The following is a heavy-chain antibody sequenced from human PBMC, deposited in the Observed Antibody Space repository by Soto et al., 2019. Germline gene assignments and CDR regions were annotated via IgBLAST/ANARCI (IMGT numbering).Heavy chain of an antibody. CDR2: IWHDGGNK. D-gene: IGHD3-16*01. J-gene: IGHJ4*02. CDR3: ARDGDVNTGFGKDY. V-gene: IGHV3-33*01. CDR1: GFTFSSYG. Sequence: GGALRLSCAASGFTFSSYGMHWVRQAPGKGLEWVAFIWHDGGNKFYAESVKGRFTISRDNSKNTLYLQMTSLSAEDTAMYYCARDGDVNTGFGKDYWGQGTLVTVSS.